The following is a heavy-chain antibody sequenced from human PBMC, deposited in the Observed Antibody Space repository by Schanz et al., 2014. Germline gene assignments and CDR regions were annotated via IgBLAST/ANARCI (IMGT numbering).Heavy chain of an antibody. J-gene: IGHJ5*02. Sequence: EVQLAESGGGLVQPGGSLRLSCAASGFTFSGFWMTWVRQAPGKGLEWVANIKKDGSEKYYVDSVKGRFTISRDNAKNSLFLQMNSLSPEDTAVYHCARGRVLESWGQGTLVTVSS. CDR3: ARGRVLES. D-gene: IGHD1-1*01. V-gene: IGHV3-7*01. CDR1: GFTFSGFW. CDR2: IKKDGSEK.